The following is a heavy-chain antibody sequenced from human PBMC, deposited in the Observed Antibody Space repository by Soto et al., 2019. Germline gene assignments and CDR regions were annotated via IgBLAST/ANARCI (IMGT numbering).Heavy chain of an antibody. Sequence: SETLSLTCTVSGASINSYYWTWIRQPPGKELEWIGYIYYTGRTNCNPSLKSRVTMSVDTSRNQFSLRLTSVTTADTAVHYCARDLTIGGFFDPWGQGTLVTVSS. CDR3: ARDLTIGGFFDP. CDR2: IYYTGRT. V-gene: IGHV4-59*01. CDR1: GASINSYY. J-gene: IGHJ5*02. D-gene: IGHD3-10*01.